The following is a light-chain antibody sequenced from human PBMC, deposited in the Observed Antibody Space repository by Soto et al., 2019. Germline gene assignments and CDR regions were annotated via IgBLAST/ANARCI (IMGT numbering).Light chain of an antibody. J-gene: IGKJ5*01. V-gene: IGKV1-27*01. CDR3: QKYNTVAAT. Sequence: DIQMTQSPPSLSASVGDRVTITCRASQGIGNSLAWYQQKPGTVPKLLIYSASTLQSGIPSRFSGSGSETDFTLTISSLQTEDVAAYYCQKYNTVAATFGQGTRLEIK. CDR2: SAS. CDR1: QGIGNS.